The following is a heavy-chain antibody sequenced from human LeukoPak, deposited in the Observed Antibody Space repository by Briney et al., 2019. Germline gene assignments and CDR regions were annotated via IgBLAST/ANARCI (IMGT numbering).Heavy chain of an antibody. D-gene: IGHD2-15*01. CDR1: GFTFSNYG. J-gene: IGHJ4*02. CDR3: AKGYWVLRKGFDS. CDR2: IQYEGKNK. Sequence: GGSLRLSCVASGFTFSNYGMHWVRQAPGKGLEWVAFIQYEGKNKDYAEAVKGRFTIPSDNSKNTLFLQMNNLTAEDTALYYCAKGYWVLRKGFDSWGQGTLVTVSS. V-gene: IGHV3-30*02.